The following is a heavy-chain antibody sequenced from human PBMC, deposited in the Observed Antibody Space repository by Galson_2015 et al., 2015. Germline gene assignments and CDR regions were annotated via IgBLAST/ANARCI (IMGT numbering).Heavy chain of an antibody. Sequence: SLRLSCAASGFSFDDYAMHWVRQVPGKGLEWVSLISWDGGTRYYADSMRGRFTISRDNSKNSLFLQMNGLRPEDTAFYFCAKDQGGSSSWYAIDHWGQGTLV. CDR3: AKDQGGSSSWYAIDH. CDR1: GFSFDDYA. V-gene: IGHV3-43D*04. CDR2: ISWDGGTR. D-gene: IGHD2-2*01. J-gene: IGHJ4*02.